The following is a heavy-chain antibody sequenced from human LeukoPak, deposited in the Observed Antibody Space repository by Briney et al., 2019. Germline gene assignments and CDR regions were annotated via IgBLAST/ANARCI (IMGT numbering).Heavy chain of an antibody. V-gene: IGHV3-23*01. J-gene: IGHJ3*02. CDR3: AKAQLRGSPFDAFDI. CDR1: GFTFSSYS. CDR2: ISGSGGST. Sequence: GGSLRLSCAASGFTFSSYSMNWVRQAPGKGLEWVSAISGSGGSTYYADSVKGRFTISRDNSKNTLYLQMNSLRAEDTAVYYCAKAQLRGSPFDAFDIWGQGTMVTVSS. D-gene: IGHD5-12*01.